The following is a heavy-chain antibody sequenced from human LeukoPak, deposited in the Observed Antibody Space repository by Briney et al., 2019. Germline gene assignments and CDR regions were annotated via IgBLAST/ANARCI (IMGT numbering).Heavy chain of an antibody. V-gene: IGHV3-74*01. CDR1: GFTFSSFW. Sequence: PGGSLRLSCAASGFTFSSFWMYWVRQAPGKGLVWVSRINDDWKNTTYADSVKGRFTISRDNAKNTLYLQMSSLRAEDTAIYYCVYSGYDWTYYFDWWGQGTLVTVSS. CDR2: INDDWKNT. D-gene: IGHD5-12*01. CDR3: VYSGYDWTYYFDW. J-gene: IGHJ4*02.